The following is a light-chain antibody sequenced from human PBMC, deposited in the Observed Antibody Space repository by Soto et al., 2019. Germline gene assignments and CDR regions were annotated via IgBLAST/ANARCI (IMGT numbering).Light chain of an antibody. V-gene: IGKV3-15*01. CDR2: GAS. CDR1: QSVSSN. Sequence: EIVMTQSPATLSVSPGERATLSCRASQSVSSNLAWYQQKPGQAPRLLIYGASTRATGIPARFSGSASGTEFTLTISSLHSEDFAVYYCQQYNNWPPWTFGQGTKVAIK. CDR3: QQYNNWPPWT. J-gene: IGKJ1*01.